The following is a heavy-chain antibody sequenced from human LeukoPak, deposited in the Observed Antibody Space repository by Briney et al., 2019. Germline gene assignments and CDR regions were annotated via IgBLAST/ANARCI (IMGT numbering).Heavy chain of an antibody. CDR3: ARDGEADAFDI. CDR2: IYYSGST. J-gene: IGHJ3*02. V-gene: IGHV4-59*01. D-gene: IGHD3-10*01. Sequence: PSETLSLTCTVSGGSISSYNWSWIRQPPGKGLEWIGDIYYSGSTNYNPSLKSRVTISVDTSKNQFSLKLSSVTAADTAVYYCARDGEADAFDIWGQGTMVTVSS. CDR1: GGSISSYN.